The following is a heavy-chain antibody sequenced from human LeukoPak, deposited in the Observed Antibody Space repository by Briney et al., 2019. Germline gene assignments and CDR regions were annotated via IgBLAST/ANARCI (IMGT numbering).Heavy chain of an antibody. Sequence: ASVKVSCKASGYTFTSYAMHWVRQAPGQGLEWMGWISAYNGNTNYAQKLQGRVTMTTDTSTSTAYMELRSLRSDDTAVYYCARARPGGSPNDYWGQGTLVTVSS. CDR1: GYTFTSYA. CDR3: ARARPGGSPNDY. V-gene: IGHV1-18*01. D-gene: IGHD2-15*01. J-gene: IGHJ4*02. CDR2: ISAYNGNT.